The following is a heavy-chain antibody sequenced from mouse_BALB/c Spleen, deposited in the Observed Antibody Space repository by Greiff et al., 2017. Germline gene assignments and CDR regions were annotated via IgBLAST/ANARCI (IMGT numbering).Heavy chain of an antibody. CDR2: IDPENDDT. D-gene: IGHD1-1*01. V-gene: IGHV14-4*02. J-gene: IGHJ3*01. CDR3: NLYYYGSSYGFAY. CDR1: GFNIKDYY. Sequence: VQLQQSGAELVRSGASVKLSCTASGFNIKDYYMHWVKQRPEQGLEWIGWIDPENDDTEYAPKFQGKATMTADTSSNTAYLQLSSLTSEDTAVYYCNLYYYGSSYGFAYWGQGTLVTVSA.